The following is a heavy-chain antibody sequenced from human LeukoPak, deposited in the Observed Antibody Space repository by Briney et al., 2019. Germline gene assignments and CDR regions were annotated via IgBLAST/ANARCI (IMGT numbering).Heavy chain of an antibody. CDR2: IIPIFGTA. D-gene: IGHD3-10*01. Sequence: SVKVSFKASGGTFSSYAISWVRQAPGQGLEWMGGIIPIFGTANYAQKFQGRVTITADESTSTAYMELSSLRSEDTAVYYCARDLSNYYGSGSYYPKGAFDIWGQGTMVTVSS. CDR1: GGTFSSYA. J-gene: IGHJ3*02. V-gene: IGHV1-69*13. CDR3: ARDLSNYYGSGSYYPKGAFDI.